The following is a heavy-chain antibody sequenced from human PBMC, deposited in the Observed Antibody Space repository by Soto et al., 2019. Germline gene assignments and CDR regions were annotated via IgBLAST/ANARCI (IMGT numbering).Heavy chain of an antibody. CDR1: GFTVSNDY. J-gene: IGHJ5*02. V-gene: IGHV3-66*04. Sequence: EVQLVESGGHLVQPGGSLRLSCAASGFTVSNDYMSWVRQAPGKGLEWVSVIYSGGSTYYADSVKGRFTISRDNSRNTLYHQRNSLRAEETAVYYSVRHAQSDPWGWGTLVTVSS. CDR2: IYSGGST. CDR3: VRHAQSDP.